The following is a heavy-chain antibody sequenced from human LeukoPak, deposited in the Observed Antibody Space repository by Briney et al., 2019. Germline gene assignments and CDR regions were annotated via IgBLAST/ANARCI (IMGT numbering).Heavy chain of an antibody. CDR3: ARVAEGYYDGSGYSYFDY. Sequence: ASVKVSCKASGYTFTSYGISWVRQAPGQGLEWMGGIIPIFGTANYAQKFQGRVTITADKSTSTAYMELSSLRSEDTAVYYCARVAEGYYDGSGYSYFDYWGQGTLVTVSS. D-gene: IGHD3-22*01. V-gene: IGHV1-69*06. CDR2: IIPIFGTA. J-gene: IGHJ4*02. CDR1: GYTFTSYG.